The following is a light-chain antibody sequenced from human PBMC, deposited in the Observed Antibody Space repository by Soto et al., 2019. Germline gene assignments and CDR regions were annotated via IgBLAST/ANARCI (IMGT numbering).Light chain of an antibody. CDR1: SSDVGGYNY. J-gene: IGLJ2*01. CDR2: YVS. CDR3: CSYAGSYPVV. Sequence: QSALTQPRSVSGSPGQSVTIYCTGTSSDVGGYNYVSWYQQHPGKAPKLMIYYVSKRPSGVPDRFSGSKSGNTASLTISGLQAEDEADYYCCSYAGSYPVVVSGGTKLTVL. V-gene: IGLV2-11*01.